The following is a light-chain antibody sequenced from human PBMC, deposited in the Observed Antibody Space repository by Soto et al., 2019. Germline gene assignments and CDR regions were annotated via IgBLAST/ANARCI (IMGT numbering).Light chain of an antibody. Sequence: DIQMTQSPATLAASVGDRVSITCRASQSIDTWLAWYQQKAGKAPNLLIYKASRLESGVPSRFSGSGSGTEFTLTISSLQPEEFGSYYCQEYRNDYGTFGQGSKVEMK. CDR2: KAS. CDR1: QSIDTW. CDR3: QEYRNDYGT. J-gene: IGKJ1*01. V-gene: IGKV1-5*03.